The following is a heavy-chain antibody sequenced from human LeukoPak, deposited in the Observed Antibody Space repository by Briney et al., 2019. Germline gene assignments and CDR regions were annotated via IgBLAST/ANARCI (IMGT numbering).Heavy chain of an antibody. CDR1: GYTFTRNG. Sequence: GASVKVSCEASGYTFTRNGISWVRQAPGQGLEWMGWINGYNGNTKYAQKLQGRVTMTTDTSTTTAYMELRSLRSDDTAVYYCAREGWGTYSSGPYYFDYWGQGTLITVSS. V-gene: IGHV1-18*04. CDR2: INGYNGNT. J-gene: IGHJ4*02. CDR3: AREGWGTYSSGPYYFDY. D-gene: IGHD6-19*01.